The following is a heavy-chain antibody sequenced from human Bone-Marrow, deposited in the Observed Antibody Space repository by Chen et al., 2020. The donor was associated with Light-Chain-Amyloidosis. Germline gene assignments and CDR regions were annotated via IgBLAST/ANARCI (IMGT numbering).Heavy chain of an antibody. V-gene: IGHV3-74*01. Sequence: EVQLVESGGGLVQPGGSLRLSCAASGFTFNDYWMHWVRQVPGKGLVWVARIKSDGGATNYADSVKGRFTVSRDNAKNTLYLQMKSLRAEDTAVYYCAKDISYDDILPGYPADAFDIWGQGTMVTVSS. CDR1: GFTFNDYW. J-gene: IGHJ3*02. CDR3: AKDISYDDILPGYPADAFDI. CDR2: IKSDGGAT. D-gene: IGHD3-9*01.